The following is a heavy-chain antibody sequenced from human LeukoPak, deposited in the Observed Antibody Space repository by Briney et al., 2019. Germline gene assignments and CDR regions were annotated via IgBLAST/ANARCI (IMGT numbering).Heavy chain of an antibody. CDR2: ISSSSSTI. D-gene: IGHD3-22*01. CDR1: GFTFSSYS. CDR3: ATNYSDSRGFGY. Sequence: PGGSLRLSCAASGFTFSSYSMNWVRQAPGKGLEWVSYISSSSSTIYYADSVKGRFTISRDNAKNSLYLQMNSLRDEDTAVYYCATNYSDSRGFGYWGQGTLVTVSS. V-gene: IGHV3-48*02. J-gene: IGHJ4*02.